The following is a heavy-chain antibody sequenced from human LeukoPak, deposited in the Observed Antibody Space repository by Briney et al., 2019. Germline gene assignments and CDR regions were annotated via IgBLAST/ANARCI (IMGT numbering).Heavy chain of an antibody. V-gene: IGHV4-34*01. CDR2: INHSGST. Sequence: SETLSLTCAVYGGSFSGYYWSWIRQPPGKGLEWIGEINHSGSTNYNPSLKSRVTISVDTSKNQFSLKLSSVTAADTAVYYCARGGYHYDSSGYYRFDYWGQGTLATVSS. J-gene: IGHJ4*02. D-gene: IGHD3-22*01. CDR1: GGSFSGYY. CDR3: ARGGYHYDSSGYYRFDY.